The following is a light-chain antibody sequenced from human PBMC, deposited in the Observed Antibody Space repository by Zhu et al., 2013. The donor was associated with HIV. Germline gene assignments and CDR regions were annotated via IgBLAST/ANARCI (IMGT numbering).Light chain of an antibody. Sequence: DIQMTQSPSTLSASVGDRVTITCRASQSINTWLAWYQQKPGEAPKLLISGASALQTGVPSRFSASGSVTEFTLTISSLQPEDIATYYCQQFHRYPWTFGQGTKVEI. CDR1: QSINTW. CDR3: QQFHRYPWT. CDR2: GAS. V-gene: IGKV1-5*01. J-gene: IGKJ1*01.